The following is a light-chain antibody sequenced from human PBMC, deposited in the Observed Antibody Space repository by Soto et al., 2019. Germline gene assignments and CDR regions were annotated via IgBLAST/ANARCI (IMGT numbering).Light chain of an antibody. Sequence: EIVMTQSPATLSVSPGQRVTLSCRASQSISSNLAWYQQKPGQPPRLLFYSASARATGTSARFSASESGTEFSLTISSLQSEDVAIYYFQQYHDWPPLTFGGGTKVQIK. CDR3: QQYHDWPPLT. J-gene: IGKJ4*01. CDR1: QSISSN. CDR2: SAS. V-gene: IGKV3-15*01.